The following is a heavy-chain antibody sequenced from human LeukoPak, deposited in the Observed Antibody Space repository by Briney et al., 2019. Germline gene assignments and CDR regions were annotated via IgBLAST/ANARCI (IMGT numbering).Heavy chain of an antibody. CDR3: ARTPAYCSGTSCYIGY. Sequence: SETLSLTCTVSGGSISSGDSSWSWIRQPPGKGLEWIGYIYSSGDTYYNPSLKSRGTISVDTSKNQFSLRLSSVTAADTAVYYCARTPAYCSGTSCYIGYWGQGTLVTVSS. CDR2: IYSSGDT. CDR1: GGSISSGDSS. V-gene: IGHV4-30-4*01. J-gene: IGHJ4*02. D-gene: IGHD2-2*02.